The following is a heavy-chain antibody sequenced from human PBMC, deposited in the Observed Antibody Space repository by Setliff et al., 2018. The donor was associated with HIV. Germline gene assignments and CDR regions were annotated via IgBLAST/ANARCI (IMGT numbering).Heavy chain of an antibody. CDR1: GGSFTGYD. Sequence: PSETLSLTCAVYGGSFTGYDWTWIRQPPGKGLEWIGTMYYRGTTYNNPSLKSRVTFSADTSKNQFSLNLNSVTATDTAVYYCVRQGLTMNRGVPAPILYYFDYWGQGILVTVS. J-gene: IGHJ4*02. V-gene: IGHV4-34*01. CDR3: VRQGLTMNRGVPAPILYYFDY. CDR2: MYYRGTT. D-gene: IGHD3-10*01.